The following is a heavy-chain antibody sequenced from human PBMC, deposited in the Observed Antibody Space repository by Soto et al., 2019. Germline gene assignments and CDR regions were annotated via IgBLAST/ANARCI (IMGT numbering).Heavy chain of an antibody. V-gene: IGHV3-48*03. Sequence: GGSLRLSCAASGFTFSSYEMNWVRQAPGKGLEWVSYISSSGSTIYYADSVKGRFTISRDNAKNSLYLQMNSLRAEDTAVYYCARVPQPSCFDYWGQGTLVTDSS. CDR2: ISSSGSTI. J-gene: IGHJ4*02. CDR1: GFTFSSYE. CDR3: ARVPQPSCFDY. D-gene: IGHD1-1*01.